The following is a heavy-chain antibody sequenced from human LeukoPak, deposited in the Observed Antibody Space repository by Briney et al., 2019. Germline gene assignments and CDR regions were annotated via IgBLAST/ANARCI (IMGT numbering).Heavy chain of an antibody. D-gene: IGHD6-13*01. V-gene: IGHV3-23*01. J-gene: IGHJ6*02. CDR1: GFTFSSYA. CDR2: ISGSGDFA. CDR3: AKAAIATSANWYYFGMDV. Sequence: GGSLRLSCSASGFTFSSYAMSWVRLAPGKGLEWISSISGSGDFAFYADSVKGRFTISRDNSKNTLYLIMNGLRAEDTAVFFCAKAAIATSANWYYFGMDVWSQGTTVTVSS.